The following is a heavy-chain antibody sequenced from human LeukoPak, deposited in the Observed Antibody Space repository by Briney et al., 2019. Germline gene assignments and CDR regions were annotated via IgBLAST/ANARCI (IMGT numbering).Heavy chain of an antibody. D-gene: IGHD5-12*01. J-gene: IGHJ6*03. CDR1: GFTFSSYA. V-gene: IGHV3-30-3*01. CDR3: ARGGYGGYYYYYMDV. Sequence: GGSLRLSCAASGFTFSSYAMHWVRQAPGKGLEWVAVISYDGSNKYYADSVKGRFTISRDNSKNTLYLQMNSLRAEDTAVYYCARGGYGGYYYYYMDVWGKGTTVTVSS. CDR2: ISYDGSNK.